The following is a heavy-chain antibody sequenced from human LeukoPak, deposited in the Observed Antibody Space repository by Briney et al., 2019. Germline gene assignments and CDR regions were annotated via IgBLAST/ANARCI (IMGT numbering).Heavy chain of an antibody. CDR1: GYTFTSYD. CDR3: AKSEGCSSTSCYGHYYYYYMDV. D-gene: IGHD2-2*01. V-gene: IGHV1-8*03. Sequence: ASVKVSCKASGYTFTSYDINWVRQATGQGLEWMGWMNPNSGNTGYAQKFQGRVTTTRNTSISTAYMELSSLRSEDTAVYYCAKSEGCSSTSCYGHYYYYYMDVWGKGTTVTVSS. J-gene: IGHJ6*03. CDR2: MNPNSGNT.